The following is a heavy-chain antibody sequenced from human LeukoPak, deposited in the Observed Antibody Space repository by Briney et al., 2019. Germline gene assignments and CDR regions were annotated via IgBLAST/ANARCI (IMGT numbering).Heavy chain of an antibody. CDR3: ARVPYCTNGVCYTHYYFDY. CDR1: GYTFTGCY. Sequence: ASVKVSCKASGYTFTGCYMHWVRQAPGQGLEWMGIINPSGGSTSYAQKFQGRVTMTRDTSTSTVYMELSSLRSEDTAVYYCARVPYCTNGVCYTHYYFDYWGQGTLVTVSS. D-gene: IGHD2-8*01. V-gene: IGHV1-46*01. CDR2: INPSGGST. J-gene: IGHJ4*02.